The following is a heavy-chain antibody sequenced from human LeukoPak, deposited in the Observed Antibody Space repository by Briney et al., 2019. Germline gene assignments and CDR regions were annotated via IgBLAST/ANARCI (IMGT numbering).Heavy chain of an antibody. Sequence: GGSLRLSCAASGFGFSSYGIHWVRQAPGKGLEWVAVISSDGRYKHYGDSVKGRFTISRDNPESSLYLKMDSLRPEDTAVYYCAREGYRGYDYYFEYWGRGALVTVSS. J-gene: IGHJ4*02. CDR1: GFGFSSYG. CDR3: AREGYRGYDYYFEY. D-gene: IGHD5-12*01. V-gene: IGHV3-30*04. CDR2: ISSDGRYK.